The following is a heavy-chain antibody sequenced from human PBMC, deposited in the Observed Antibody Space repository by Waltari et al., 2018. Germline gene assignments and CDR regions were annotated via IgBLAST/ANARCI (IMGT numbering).Heavy chain of an antibody. CDR2: IIPIFGTA. Sequence: VQLMESGGGLVQPGGSLRLSCAASGGTFSRSAIRWVRQAPGKGLEWMGGIIPIFGTANYAQKFQGRVTITADESTSTAYMELSSLRSEDTAVYYCARDLSYGYAPGAGGLDYWGQGTLVTVSS. J-gene: IGHJ4*02. CDR3: ARDLSYGYAPGAGGLDY. D-gene: IGHD5-18*01. CDR1: GGTFSRSA. V-gene: IGHV1-69*01.